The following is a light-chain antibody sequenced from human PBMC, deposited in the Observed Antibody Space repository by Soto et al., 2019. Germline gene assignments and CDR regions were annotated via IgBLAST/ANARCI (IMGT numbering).Light chain of an antibody. Sequence: EIVLTQSPATLSLSPGERATLSCRASQSVSNYLAWFQQKPGQAPRLLIYDASNRATGIPARFSGSGSGTDFTLTISSLEPEDFAVYYCQQRSSWPLLTFAGRNKVE. CDR3: QQRSSWPLLT. J-gene: IGKJ4*01. V-gene: IGKV3-11*01. CDR2: DAS. CDR1: QSVSNY.